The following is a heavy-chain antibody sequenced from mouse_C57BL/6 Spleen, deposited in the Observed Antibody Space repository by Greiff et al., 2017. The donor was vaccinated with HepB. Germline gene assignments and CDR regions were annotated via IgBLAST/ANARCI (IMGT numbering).Heavy chain of an antibody. CDR1: GYTFTDYY. Sequence: EVQLQQSGPELVKPGASVKISCKASGYTFTDYYMNWVKQSHGKSLEWIGDINPNNGGTSYNQKFKGKAKLTVDKSSSTAYMELRSLTSEDSAVYYGARGLSGYEGAMDYWGQGTSVTVSS. V-gene: IGHV1-26*01. J-gene: IGHJ4*01. CDR2: INPNNGGT. CDR3: ARGLSGYEGAMDY. D-gene: IGHD1-1*01.